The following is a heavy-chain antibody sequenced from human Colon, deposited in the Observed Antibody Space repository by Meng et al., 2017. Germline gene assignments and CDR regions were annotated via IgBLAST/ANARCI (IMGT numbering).Heavy chain of an antibody. CDR3: ARDTLYGTDY. V-gene: IGHV4-31*03. CDR2: MSDSGTT. J-gene: IGHJ4*02. Sequence: QVYLHESGPGRVRPSDDLSLVCTVSGCSIKSGGYHWSWVRQHPGKGLEYIGFMSDSGTTDYNPSLRSRVSISEIGSSKNQFSLTLRSVTAADTATYFCARDTLYGTDYWGQGVLVTVSS. D-gene: IGHD4-17*01. CDR1: GCSIKSGGYH.